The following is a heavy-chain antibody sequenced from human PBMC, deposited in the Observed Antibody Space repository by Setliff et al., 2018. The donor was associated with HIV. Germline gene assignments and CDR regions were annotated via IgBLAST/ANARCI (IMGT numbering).Heavy chain of an antibody. J-gene: IGHJ4*02. CDR3: AKGGGYLDF. Sequence: ASVKVSCKASGYTFTNYYIHWVRQAPGQGLQWMGLINPTGGGPRYAQKFRGRLTMSSDTYTSTVFMELSSLRSEDTAVYYCAKGGGYLDFWGQGTPVTVSS. D-gene: IGHD2-15*01. CDR1: GYTFTNYY. CDR2: INPTGGGP. V-gene: IGHV1-46*01.